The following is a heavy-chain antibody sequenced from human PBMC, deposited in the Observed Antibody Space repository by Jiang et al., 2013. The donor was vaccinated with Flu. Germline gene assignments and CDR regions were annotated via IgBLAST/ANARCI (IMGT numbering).Heavy chain of an antibody. Sequence: KPTQTLTLTCTFSGFSLSTSGVGVGWIRQPPGKALEWLALIYWDDDKRYSPSLKSRLTITKDTSKNQVVLTMTNMDPVDTATYYCAHSVLYYDFWSGYYYFDYWGQGTLVTVSS. CDR1: GFSLSTSGVG. CDR2: IYWDDDK. J-gene: IGHJ4*02. CDR3: AHSVLYYDFWSGYYYFDY. D-gene: IGHD3-3*01. V-gene: IGHV2-5*02.